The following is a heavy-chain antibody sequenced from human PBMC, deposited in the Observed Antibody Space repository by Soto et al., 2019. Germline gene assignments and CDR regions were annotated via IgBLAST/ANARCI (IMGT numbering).Heavy chain of an antibody. D-gene: IGHD6-6*01. V-gene: IGHV3-48*02. CDR3: ARYGYSSSIQDY. CDR2: ISGDSGRI. CDR1: GFTFSSSG. Sequence: EVQLVESGGGLVQPGGSLRLSCAASGFTFSSSGINWVRRPPGKGLEWVSYISGDSGRIYYADSVKGRFTISRDNGKNSLYLQMNSLRDEDTAVYYCARYGYSSSIQDYWGQGTLVTVSS. J-gene: IGHJ4*02.